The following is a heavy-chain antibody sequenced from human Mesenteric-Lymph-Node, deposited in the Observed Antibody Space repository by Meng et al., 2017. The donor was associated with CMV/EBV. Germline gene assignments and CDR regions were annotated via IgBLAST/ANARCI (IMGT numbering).Heavy chain of an antibody. CDR1: GYSFTSYW. J-gene: IGHJ4*02. CDR2: IYPGDSDT. D-gene: IGHD2-2*01. CDR3: ARRPSPSYCSTTTCYHFDY. V-gene: IGHV5-51*01. Sequence: KVSCKGSGYSFTSYWIGWVRQMPGKGLEWMGIIYPGDSDTRYSPSFQGQVTISADKSISTAYLQWSSLKASDTAMYYCARRPSPSYCSTTTCYHFDYWGQGTLVTVSS.